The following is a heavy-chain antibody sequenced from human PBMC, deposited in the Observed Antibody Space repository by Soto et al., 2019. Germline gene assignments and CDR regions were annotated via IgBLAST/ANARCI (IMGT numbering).Heavy chain of an antibody. Sequence: PSETLYLTCTVSGGSISSYYWSWILQPPGKGLEWIGYIYYSGSTNYNPSLKSRVTISVDTSKNQFSLKLSSLTSEDTTLYYCARGQGNSGYQPLDLWGLGTLVTVSS. CDR1: GGSISSYY. CDR3: ARGQGNSGYQPLDL. CDR2: IYYSGST. V-gene: IGHV4-59*01. D-gene: IGHD5-12*01. J-gene: IGHJ4*02.